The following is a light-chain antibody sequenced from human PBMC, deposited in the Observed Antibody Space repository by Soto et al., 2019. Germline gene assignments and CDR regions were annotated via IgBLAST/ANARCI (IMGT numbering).Light chain of an antibody. CDR2: GAS. Sequence: ETVLTQSPGTLSLSPGERATLSCRASQSVNSNYLAWYQQKPGQAPRLLIYGASSRATGIPDRFSGSGSGRDFILTISRLEPDDFAVYYCQQYGRSPRTFGHGTKVEIK. J-gene: IGKJ1*01. V-gene: IGKV3-20*01. CDR1: QSVNSNY. CDR3: QQYGRSPRT.